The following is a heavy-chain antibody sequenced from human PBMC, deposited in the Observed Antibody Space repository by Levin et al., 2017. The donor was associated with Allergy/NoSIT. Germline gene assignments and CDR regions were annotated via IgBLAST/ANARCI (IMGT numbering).Heavy chain of an antibody. CDR3: ARDYGGATD. CDR1: GFTFSSYA. J-gene: IGHJ4*02. D-gene: IGHD4/OR15-4a*01. CDR2: ISSSSTYI. V-gene: IGHV3-21*01. Sequence: GGSLRLSCAASGFTFSSYAMNWVRQAPGKGLEWVSTISSSSTYIYYADSVKGRFTISRDNAKNSLYLQMNSLRAEDTAVDYCARDYGGATDWGQGTLVTVSS.